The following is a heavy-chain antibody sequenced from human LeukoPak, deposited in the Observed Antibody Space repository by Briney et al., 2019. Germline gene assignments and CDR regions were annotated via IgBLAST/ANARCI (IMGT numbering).Heavy chain of an antibody. V-gene: IGHV3-23*01. CDR2: ISGSGGST. D-gene: IGHD2-15*01. CDR3: VRSGFCSGADCRGAFDV. CDR1: GFTFSSYA. J-gene: IGHJ3*01. Sequence: PGGSLRLSCAASGFTFSSYAMSWVRQAPGKGLEWVSAISGSGGSTYYADSVKGRFTISRDNSKNTLYLQMNSLRAEDTAVYYCVRSGFCSGADCRGAFDVWGQGTMVTVSS.